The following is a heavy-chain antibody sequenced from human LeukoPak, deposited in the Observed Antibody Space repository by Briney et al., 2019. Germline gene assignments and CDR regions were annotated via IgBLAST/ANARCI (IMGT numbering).Heavy chain of an antibody. D-gene: IGHD3-9*01. CDR2: ITSGGDYI. CDR3: ALGHYDVLAASYKWTPDY. J-gene: IGHJ4*02. Sequence: GGSLRLSCAASGFTFNTFNMNWVRQAPGKGLEWVSSITSGGDYIYYADSVKGRFTTSRDNAKNSLSLQLNSLRVEDTAVYYCALGHYDVLAASYKWTPDYWGQGTLANVSS. CDR1: GFTFNTFN. V-gene: IGHV3-21*01.